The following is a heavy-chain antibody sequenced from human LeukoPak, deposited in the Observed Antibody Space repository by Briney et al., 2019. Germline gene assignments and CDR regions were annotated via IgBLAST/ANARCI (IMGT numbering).Heavy chain of an antibody. CDR1: GFTFSSYG. D-gene: IGHD4-17*01. CDR3: ASRHYDFGYY. Sequence: GGSLRLSCAASGFTFSSYGMHWVRQAPGKGLEWVAVISYDGSNKYYADSVKGRFTISRDNSKNTLYLQMNSLRAEDTAIYYCASRHYDFGYYWGQGTLVTVSS. CDR2: ISYDGSNK. J-gene: IGHJ4*02. V-gene: IGHV3-30*19.